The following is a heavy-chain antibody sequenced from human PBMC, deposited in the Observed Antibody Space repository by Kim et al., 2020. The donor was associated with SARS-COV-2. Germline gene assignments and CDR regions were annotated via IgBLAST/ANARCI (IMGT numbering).Heavy chain of an antibody. CDR1: GYTFTNYA. V-gene: IGHV7-4-1*02. J-gene: IGHJ5*02. CDR3: ARDTDWFDP. CDR2: INTKTGNP. Sequence: ASVKVSCKASGYTFTNYAINWVRQARGQGLEWVGWINTKTGNPTYAQGFTGRFVFSLDTSVSTAYLQISSLKAEDTAVYYCARDTDWFDPWGQGTLVTVSS.